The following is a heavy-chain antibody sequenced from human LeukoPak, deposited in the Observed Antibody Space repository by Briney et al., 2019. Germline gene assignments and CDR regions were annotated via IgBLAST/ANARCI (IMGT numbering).Heavy chain of an antibody. D-gene: IGHD3-10*01. CDR2: ISWNSRSI. Sequence: PGGSLRLSCAASGFTFDKNAMHWVRQAPGKGLGWVSGISWNSRSIAYADSVKGRFTISRENAKKSLYLEMNSLRSEDTALYYCAKDYVGSGSLNYYMDVWGKGTTVTVSS. V-gene: IGHV3-9*01. CDR3: AKDYVGSGSLNYYMDV. CDR1: GFTFDKNA. J-gene: IGHJ6*04.